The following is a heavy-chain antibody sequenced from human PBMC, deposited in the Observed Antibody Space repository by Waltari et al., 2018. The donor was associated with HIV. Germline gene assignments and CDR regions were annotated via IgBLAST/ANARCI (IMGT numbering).Heavy chain of an antibody. CDR1: GGTFSSYA. Sequence: QVQLVQSGAEVKRPGSSVKVSCKASGGTFSSYAISWVRQAPGQGLEWMGGIIPIFGTANYAQKFQGRVTITADESTSTAYMELSSLRSEDTAVYYCARAPITMVQGVIQGHYYYGMDVWGQGTTVTVSS. CDR3: ARAPITMVQGVIQGHYYYGMDV. V-gene: IGHV1-69*01. J-gene: IGHJ6*02. D-gene: IGHD3-10*01. CDR2: IIPIFGTA.